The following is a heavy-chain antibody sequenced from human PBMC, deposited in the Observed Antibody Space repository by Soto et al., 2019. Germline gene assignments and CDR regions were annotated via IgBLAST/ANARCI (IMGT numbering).Heavy chain of an antibody. D-gene: IGHD1-1*01. CDR3: VKGYWKGDV. CDR1: GFTFSTYA. Sequence: VQLLGSGGGLGQPGGSLRLSCAASGFTFSTYAMNWVRQAPGNGLEWVSAISGSGGSIHYADSVKGRFTISRDNSKNTLYLQMNSLRDEDTAVYHCVKGYWKGDVWGQGTTVTVSS. J-gene: IGHJ6*02. CDR2: ISGSGGSI. V-gene: IGHV3-23*01.